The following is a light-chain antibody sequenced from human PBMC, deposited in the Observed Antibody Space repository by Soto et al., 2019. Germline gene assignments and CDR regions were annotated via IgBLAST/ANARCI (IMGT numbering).Light chain of an antibody. J-gene: IGKJ1*01. CDR1: QTVSSW. Sequence: DVQMTQSPSTLSASVGDRVTITCRASQTVSSWLAWYQQKPGKAPKLLIYKASALTSGVPSRFSGSGSGTKFTLTIASLQPDDFATYYCQHYDTYSEAFGQGTKVDI. V-gene: IGKV1-5*03. CDR3: QHYDTYSEA. CDR2: KAS.